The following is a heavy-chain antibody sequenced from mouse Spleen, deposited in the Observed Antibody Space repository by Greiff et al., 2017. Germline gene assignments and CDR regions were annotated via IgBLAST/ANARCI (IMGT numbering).Heavy chain of an antibody. V-gene: IGHV5-9-1*01. D-gene: IGHD1-1*01. CDR2: ISSGGSYT. CDR3: ARRDYGSSLFFDY. Sequence: DVKLQESGGGLVKPGGSLKLSCAASGFTFSSYAMSWVRQTPEKRLEWVATISSGGSYTYYPDSVKGRFTISRDNAKNTLYLQMSSLRSEDTAMYYCARRDYGSSLFFDYWGQGTTLTVSS. J-gene: IGHJ2*01. CDR1: GFTFSSYA.